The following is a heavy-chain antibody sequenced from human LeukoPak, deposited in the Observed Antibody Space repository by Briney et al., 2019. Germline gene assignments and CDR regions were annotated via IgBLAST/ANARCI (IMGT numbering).Heavy chain of an antibody. CDR2: IYHSGNT. D-gene: IGHD1-26*01. Sequence: SETLSLTCTVSNYSISSGYYWAWIRQPPGKGLEWIGNIYHSGNTYYNPSLKSRVSLSVDTSENQFSLKLSSVTAADTAVYYCARKGYNGSPFDYWGQGTLVTVSS. J-gene: IGHJ4*02. CDR3: ARKGYNGSPFDY. V-gene: IGHV4-38-2*02. CDR1: NYSISSGYY.